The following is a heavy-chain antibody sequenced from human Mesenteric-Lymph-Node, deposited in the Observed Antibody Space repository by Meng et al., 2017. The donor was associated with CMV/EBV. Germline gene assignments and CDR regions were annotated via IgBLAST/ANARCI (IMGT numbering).Heavy chain of an antibody. D-gene: IGHD2-2*01. J-gene: IGHJ4*02. CDR3: ARALGFCGSPSCRRNFDY. CDR2: IYSSGTTI. Sequence: GESLKISCAASGFTFSSYEMNWVRQAPGKGLEWVAYIYSSGTTIYYADSVKGRFTISRDNAKNSLYLQMNSLRAEDTAVYYCARALGFCGSPSCRRNFDYWGQGTLVTVSS. V-gene: IGHV3-48*03. CDR1: GFTFSSYE.